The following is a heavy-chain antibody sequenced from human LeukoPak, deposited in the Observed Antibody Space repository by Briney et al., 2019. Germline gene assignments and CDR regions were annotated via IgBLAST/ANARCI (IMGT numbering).Heavy chain of an antibody. D-gene: IGHD3-10*01. CDR1: GYTFITSG. CDR3: ARDLRRGGPPDY. Sequence: APVKVSCKASGYTFITSGISWVRQAPGQGLEWMGWIRASNGNTNYAQRLQGRVTMTTDTSTSTAYMELRSLRSDDTAVYYCARDLRRGGPPDYWGQGTLVTVSS. J-gene: IGHJ4*02. CDR2: IRASNGNT. V-gene: IGHV1-18*01.